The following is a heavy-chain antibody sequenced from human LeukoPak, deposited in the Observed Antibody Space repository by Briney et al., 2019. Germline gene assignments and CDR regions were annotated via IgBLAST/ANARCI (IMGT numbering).Heavy chain of an antibody. CDR2: FNPNTGGT. J-gene: IGHJ4*02. V-gene: IGHV1-2*02. D-gene: IGHD2-21*02. Sequence: PLASVKVSCKASGYIFTGYYIHWVRQAPGQGLEWVGWFNPNTGGTKIAQKYQGRVTMTKDTSISTAYMELSRLTSDDTAVYYCATLVVTTYYWGQGTLVTVSS. CDR1: GYIFTGYY. CDR3: ATLVVTTYY.